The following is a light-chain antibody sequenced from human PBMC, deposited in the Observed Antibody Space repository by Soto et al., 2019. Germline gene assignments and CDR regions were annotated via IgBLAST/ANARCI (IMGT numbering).Light chain of an antibody. J-gene: IGLJ2*01. CDR2: EVS. CDR3: SSYTSSSTRV. V-gene: IGLV2-14*01. Sequence: QSVLTQPASLSGSPGQSITISCTGTTSDVGTYKYVSWYQQHPGKAPKLIIYEVSDRPSGVSNRFSGSKSGNTASLTISGLQAEDEADYYCSSYTSSSTRVFGGGTKLTVL. CDR1: TSDVGTYKY.